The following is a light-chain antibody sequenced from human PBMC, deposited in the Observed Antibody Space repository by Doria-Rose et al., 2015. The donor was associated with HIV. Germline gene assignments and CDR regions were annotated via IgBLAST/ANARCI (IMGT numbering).Light chain of an antibody. J-gene: IGKJ1*01. V-gene: IGKV3-20*01. CDR1: QSFSSTY. CDR3: HQYGTSWT. CDR2: DGS. Sequence: TQSPGTLSLSSGERATLSCRASQSFSSTYLAWYQQKPGQAPSLLIYDGSTRATGIPDRFSASGSGTDFTLTINGLEPEDFALYYCHQYGTSWTFGQGTKVEI.